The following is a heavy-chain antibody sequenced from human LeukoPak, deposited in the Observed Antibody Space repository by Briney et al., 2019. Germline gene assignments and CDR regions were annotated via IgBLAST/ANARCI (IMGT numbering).Heavy chain of an antibody. Sequence: GSLRLSCAASGFTFSSYWMHWVRQPPGKGPEWIGEINDSGSTNYIPSLKSRVTISVDTSKNQFSLKLSSVTAADTAVYYCARGTSSHSGWFDPWGQGTLVTVSS. CDR1: GFTFSSYW. V-gene: IGHV4-34*01. J-gene: IGHJ5*02. D-gene: IGHD6-6*01. CDR3: ARGTSSHSGWFDP. CDR2: INDSGST.